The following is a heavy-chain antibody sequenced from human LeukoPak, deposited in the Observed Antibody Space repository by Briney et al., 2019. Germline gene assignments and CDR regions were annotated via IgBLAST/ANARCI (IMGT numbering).Heavy chain of an antibody. CDR1: GYTFTSYY. J-gene: IGHJ6*02. D-gene: IGHD2-2*01. V-gene: IGHV1-46*01. CDR3: ARDGKECRSTSCYPTSYGMDV. Sequence: ASVKVSCKASGYTFTSYYMHWVRQAPGQGLEWMGIINPSGGSTSYAQKFQGRVTMTRDTSTNTVYMELSSLRSEDTAVYYCARDGKECRSTSCYPTSYGMDVWGQGTTVTVSS. CDR2: INPSGGST.